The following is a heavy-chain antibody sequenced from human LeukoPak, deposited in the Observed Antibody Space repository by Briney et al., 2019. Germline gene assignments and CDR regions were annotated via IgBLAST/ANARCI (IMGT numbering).Heavy chain of an antibody. J-gene: IGHJ5*02. CDR3: ARDYSYGYGNWFDP. V-gene: IGHV4-39*07. CDR2: MHYSGST. Sequence: PSETLSLTCTVSGGSISSSSYYWGWVRQPPGKGLEWIGSMHYSGSTYYNPSLKSRVTISVDTSKNQFSLKLSSVTAADTAVYYCARDYSYGYGNWFDPWGQGTLVTVSS. D-gene: IGHD5-18*01. CDR1: GGSISSSSYY.